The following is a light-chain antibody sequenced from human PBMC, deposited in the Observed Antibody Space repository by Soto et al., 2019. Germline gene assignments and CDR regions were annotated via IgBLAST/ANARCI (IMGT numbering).Light chain of an antibody. J-gene: IGLJ2*01. Sequence: QSVLTQPASVSGSPGQSITISCTGTSSDVGGYNYDSWYQQHPGKAPKLMIYDVSNRPSGVSNRFSGSKSGNTASLTLSGLQAEDEADYYCSSYTRSSTWVFGGGIKLTVL. CDR3: SSYTRSSTWV. CDR2: DVS. V-gene: IGLV2-14*01. CDR1: SSDVGGYNY.